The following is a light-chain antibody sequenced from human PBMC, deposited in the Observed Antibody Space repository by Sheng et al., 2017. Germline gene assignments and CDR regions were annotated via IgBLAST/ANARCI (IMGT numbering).Light chain of an antibody. CDR1: SSDVGSYHH. V-gene: IGLV2-14*03. CDR2: DAI. Sequence: QSALTQPASVSGSPGQSIAISCTGTSSDVGSYHHISWYQQHPGKAPKLILYDAINRPSGVSDRFSGSKSGNTASLTISGLQAEDEADYYCSSYTGKSTGVFGGGTKLTVL. CDR3: SSYTGKSTGV. J-gene: IGLJ3*02.